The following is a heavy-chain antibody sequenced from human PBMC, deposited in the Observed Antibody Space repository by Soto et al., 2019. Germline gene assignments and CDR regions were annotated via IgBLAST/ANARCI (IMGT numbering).Heavy chain of an antibody. J-gene: IGHJ5*02. V-gene: IGHV4-39*01. Sequence: PSETLSLTCGVSGDSISNSRFYWAWIRQPPGEGLEWIGSIYHTGNAYYNPSLKSRVTISVDTSKNQFSLKVTSVTAADTALYYCARDYFDSSDYTTNWFDPWGQRTLVTVSS. D-gene: IGHD3-22*01. CDR1: GDSISNSRFY. CDR2: IYHTGNA. CDR3: ARDYFDSSDYTTNWFDP.